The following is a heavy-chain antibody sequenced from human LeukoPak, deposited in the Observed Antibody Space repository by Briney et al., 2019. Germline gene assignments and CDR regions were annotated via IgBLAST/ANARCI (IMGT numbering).Heavy chain of an antibody. CDR2: IYHSGST. Sequence: SQTLSLTCAVSGGSISSGGYSWSWIRQPPGKGLEWIGCIYHSGSTYYNPSLKSRVTISVDRSKNQFSLRLSSVTAADTAVYYCARGSGRSKVIDYWGQGTLVTVSS. J-gene: IGHJ4*02. CDR3: ARGSGRSKVIDY. D-gene: IGHD6-19*01. CDR1: GGSISSGGYS. V-gene: IGHV4-30-2*01.